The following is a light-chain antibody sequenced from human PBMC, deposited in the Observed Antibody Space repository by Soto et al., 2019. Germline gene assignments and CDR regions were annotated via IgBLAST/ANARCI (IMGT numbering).Light chain of an antibody. CDR2: EGS. CDR3: CSYAGSSTFYV. J-gene: IGLJ1*01. V-gene: IGLV2-23*01. Sequence: QSALTQPASVSGSPGQSITISCTGTSSDVGSYNLVSWYQQHPGKAPKLMIYEGSKRPSGVSNRFSGSKSGNTASLTISGLQAEDEADYYCCSYAGSSTFYVFGTGTTLTVL. CDR1: SSDVGSYNL.